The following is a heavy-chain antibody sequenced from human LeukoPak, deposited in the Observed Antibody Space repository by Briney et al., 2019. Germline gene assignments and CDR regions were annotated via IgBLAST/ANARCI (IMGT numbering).Heavy chain of an antibody. CDR1: EFTLSNYG. Sequence: GGSLRLSCAASEFTLSNYGMFWVRQAPGKGPEWVAFIRYDGTNKYYAGSVKGRFTISRDNAKNTLYLQMNSLRAEDTAVYYCARDHWVGARGDYFDYWGQGTLVTVSS. CDR2: IRYDGTNK. V-gene: IGHV3-30*02. CDR3: ARDHWVGARGDYFDY. D-gene: IGHD1-26*01. J-gene: IGHJ4*02.